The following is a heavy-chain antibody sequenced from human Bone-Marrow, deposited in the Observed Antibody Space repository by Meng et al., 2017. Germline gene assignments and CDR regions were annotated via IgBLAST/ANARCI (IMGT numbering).Heavy chain of an antibody. CDR3: ARYSSSSLAFDF. CDR1: GGSISRGGYY. J-gene: IGHJ4*02. CDR2: VYYSGTT. Sequence: QVQLQESGPGLVKPSQTLSLTCTVSGGSISRGGYYWSWIRQHPGKGLEWIGYVYYSGTTDYNPSLKSRVTISADTSKNQFSLKLSAVTAADTAVYYCARYSSSSLAFDFWGQGTLVTVSS. V-gene: IGHV4-31*03. D-gene: IGHD6-6*01.